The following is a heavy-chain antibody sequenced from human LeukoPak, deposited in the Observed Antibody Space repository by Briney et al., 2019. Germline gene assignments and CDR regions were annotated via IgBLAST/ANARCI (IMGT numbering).Heavy chain of an antibody. Sequence: ASVKVSCKASGYTFTTYGVSWVRQAPGQGLEWMGGIIPIFGTANYAQKFQGRVTITTDESTSTAYMELSSLRSEDTAVYYCAMSGAAADFDYWGQGTLVTVSS. D-gene: IGHD6-13*01. CDR1: GYTFTTYG. CDR2: IIPIFGTA. J-gene: IGHJ4*02. CDR3: AMSGAAADFDY. V-gene: IGHV1-69*05.